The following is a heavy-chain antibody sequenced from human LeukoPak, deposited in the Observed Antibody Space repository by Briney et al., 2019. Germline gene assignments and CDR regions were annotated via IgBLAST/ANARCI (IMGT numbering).Heavy chain of an antibody. V-gene: IGHV3-23*01. J-gene: IGHJ4*02. Sequence: PGGSLRLSCAASGFTFSNYAMNWVRQAPGKGLEWVSVISGSGRTTYSTDSVKGRLTISRDKSKNTVYLQMNSLRGEDTALYYCAKSIVNSGTYIPFDYWGQGTLVTVSS. D-gene: IGHD1-26*01. CDR3: AKSIVNSGTYIPFDY. CDR2: ISGSGRTT. CDR1: GFTFSNYA.